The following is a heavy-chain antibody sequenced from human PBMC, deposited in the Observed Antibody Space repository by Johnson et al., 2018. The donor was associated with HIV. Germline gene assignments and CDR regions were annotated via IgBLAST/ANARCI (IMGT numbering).Heavy chain of an antibody. CDR1: GFTFSSYA. CDR2: MSYDGSKK. J-gene: IGHJ3*02. CDR3: ARPDYGDYLAFDI. D-gene: IGHD4-17*01. Sequence: VQLVESGGGLVQPGGSLRLSCAASGFTFSSYAMSWVRQAPGKGLEWVALMSYDGSKKYYADSVKGRFTVSRDNTKNTLYLQMNSLRAEDTAVYYCARPDYGDYLAFDIWGQGTMVTVSS. V-gene: IGHV3-30-3*01.